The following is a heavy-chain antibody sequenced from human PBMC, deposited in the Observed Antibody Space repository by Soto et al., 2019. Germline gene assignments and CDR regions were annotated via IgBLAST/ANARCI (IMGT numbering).Heavy chain of an antibody. D-gene: IGHD3-3*01. CDR2: IYYSGST. CDR3: ARHPFGDFWSGSQNWFDP. CDR1: GGSISSSSYY. Sequence: PSETLSLTCTVSGGSISSSSYYWGWIRQPPGKGLAWIGSIYYSGSTYYNPSLKSRVTISVDTSKNQFSLKLSSVTGADTAVYYCARHPFGDFWSGSQNWFDPWGQGTLVTVSS. V-gene: IGHV4-39*01. J-gene: IGHJ5*02.